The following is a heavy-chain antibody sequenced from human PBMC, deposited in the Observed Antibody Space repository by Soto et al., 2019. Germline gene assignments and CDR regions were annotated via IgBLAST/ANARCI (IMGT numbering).Heavy chain of an antibody. D-gene: IGHD2-15*01. V-gene: IGHV4-31*03. J-gene: IGHJ5*02. CDR3: ARASYCSGGSCYDFPWFDP. CDR1: GGSISSGGYY. Sequence: KPSETLSLTCTVSGGSISSGGYYWSWIRQHPGKGLEWIGYIYYSGSTYYNPSLKSRVTISVDTSKNQFSLKLSSVTAADTAVYYCARASYCSGGSCYDFPWFDPWGQGTLVTVSS. CDR2: IYYSGST.